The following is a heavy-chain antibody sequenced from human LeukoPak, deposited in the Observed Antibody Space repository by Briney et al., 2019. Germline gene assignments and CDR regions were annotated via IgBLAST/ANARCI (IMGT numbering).Heavy chain of an antibody. CDR1: GGSISSYY. CDR3: ARAHDYGDYSLDP. Sequence: SETLSLTCTVSGGSISSYYWSWIRQPPGKGLEWIGYIYYSGSTNYNPSLKSRVITSVDTSKNQFSLKLSSVTAADTAVYYCARAHDYGDYSLDPWGQGTLVTVSS. D-gene: IGHD4-17*01. V-gene: IGHV4-59*01. CDR2: IYYSGST. J-gene: IGHJ5*02.